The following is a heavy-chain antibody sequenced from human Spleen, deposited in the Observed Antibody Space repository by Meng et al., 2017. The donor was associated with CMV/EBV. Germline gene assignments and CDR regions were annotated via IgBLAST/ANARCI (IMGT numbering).Heavy chain of an antibody. V-gene: IGHV4-4*02. D-gene: IGHD6-6*01. CDR1: GDSISSTYW. Sequence: SETLSLTCTVSGDSISSTYWWSWVRQPPGKGLEWIGEIYHSGSTNYNPSLKSRVTISVDKSKNQFSLNLSSVTAADTAVYYCARGLFRKSSRFYYYYYGMDVWGQGTTVTVSS. CDR3: ARGLFRKSSRFYYYYYGMDV. CDR2: IYHSGST. J-gene: IGHJ6*02.